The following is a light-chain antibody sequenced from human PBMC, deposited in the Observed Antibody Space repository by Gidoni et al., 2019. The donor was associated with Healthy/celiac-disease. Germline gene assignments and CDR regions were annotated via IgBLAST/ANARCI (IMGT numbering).Light chain of an antibody. CDR1: QSVSSY. CDR3: QQRSNWSPSIT. J-gene: IGKJ5*01. CDR2: DAS. V-gene: IGKV3-11*01. Sequence: EIVWTQSPATLSLSPGERATLSCSASQSVSSYLAWYQHKPGQAPRLLIYDASNRATGIHARFSGSRSGTDFTLTTSSIEPEDFSVYYCQQRSNWSPSITFGQGTRLEIK.